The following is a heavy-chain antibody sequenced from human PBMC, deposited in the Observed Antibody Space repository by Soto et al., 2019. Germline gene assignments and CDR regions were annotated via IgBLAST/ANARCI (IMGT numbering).Heavy chain of an antibody. CDR3: AFRQEYRGSWVSGWFDP. CDR2: LYWDDDK. J-gene: IGHJ5*02. CDR1: GFSLSTSGVG. Sequence: QITLKESGPTVVKPTQTLTLTCTFSGFSLSTSGVGVGWIRQPPGKALEWLALLYWDDDKRYSPSLKTRPTINKDTPRNQVVLTMTNMDPVDTATYYCAFRQEYRGSWVSGWFDPWGQGTLVTVSS. D-gene: IGHD6-13*01. V-gene: IGHV2-5*02.